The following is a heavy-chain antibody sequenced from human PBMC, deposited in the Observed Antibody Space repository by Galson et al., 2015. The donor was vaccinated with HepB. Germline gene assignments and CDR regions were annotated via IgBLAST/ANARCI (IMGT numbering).Heavy chain of an antibody. V-gene: IGHV1-18*04. CDR3: ARNNGVFGVEGDY. CDR2: INAYNGNT. J-gene: IGHJ4*02. D-gene: IGHD3-10*02. CDR1: GYTFTSYG. Sequence: SVKVSCKASGYTFTSYGISWVRQAPGQGLEWLGWINAYNGNTNYVQKVQGRITMTTDTSTSTAYMELRSLRSDDTAVYYCARNNGVFGVEGDYWGQGTLVTVSS.